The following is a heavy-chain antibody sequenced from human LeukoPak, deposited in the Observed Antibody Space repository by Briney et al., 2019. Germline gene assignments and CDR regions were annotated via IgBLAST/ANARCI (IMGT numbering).Heavy chain of an antibody. Sequence: PSETLSLTCAVYGGSFSGYYWSWIRQPPGKGLEWIGYIYYSGSTNYNPSLKSRVTISVDTSKNQFSLKLSSVTAADTAVYYCARDGRDYYDFWSGSLLWDRGFWFDPWGQGTLVTVSS. CDR3: ARDGRDYYDFWSGSLLWDRGFWFDP. V-gene: IGHV4-59*01. CDR2: IYYSGST. CDR1: GGSFSGYY. D-gene: IGHD3-3*01. J-gene: IGHJ5*02.